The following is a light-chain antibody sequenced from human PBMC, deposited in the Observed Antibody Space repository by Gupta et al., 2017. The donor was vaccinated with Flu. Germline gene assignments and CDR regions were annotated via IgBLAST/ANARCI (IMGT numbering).Light chain of an antibody. CDR3: QQTYSIPRT. V-gene: IGKV1-39*01. Sequence: PSSLSASVGDRVTITCRASQGIRNFLHWYQQRPGKAPELLISSASNVQRGVPSRFSGSGSGTXFTLTIXNVQHEDFATYYCQQTYSIPRTFGXGTKVGLK. CDR2: SAS. CDR1: QGIRNF. J-gene: IGKJ1*01.